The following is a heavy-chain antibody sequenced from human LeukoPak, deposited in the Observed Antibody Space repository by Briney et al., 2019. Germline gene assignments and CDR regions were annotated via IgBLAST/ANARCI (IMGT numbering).Heavy chain of an antibody. Sequence: PGGSLRLSCAASGFTFSSYSMNWVRQAPGKGLEWVSYISSSSSTIYYADSVKGRFTISRDNAKNSLYLQMNSLRAEDTAVYYCARDGTYYNFWSGYHTAEYFQHWGQGTLVTVSS. CDR1: GFTFSSYS. CDR2: ISSSSSTI. CDR3: ARDGTYYNFWSGYHTAEYFQH. J-gene: IGHJ1*01. V-gene: IGHV3-48*01. D-gene: IGHD3-3*01.